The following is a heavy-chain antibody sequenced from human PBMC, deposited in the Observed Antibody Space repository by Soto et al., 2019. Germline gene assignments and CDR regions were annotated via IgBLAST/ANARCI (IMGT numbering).Heavy chain of an antibody. Sequence: QVQLVQSGAEVKKPGASVKVSCKASGYTFTSYAMHWVRQAPGQRLEWMGWINAGNGNTKYSQKFQGRVTITRDTSASTAYTELSSLRSEDTAVYYCARAKDYGDYYYYYGMDVWGQGTTVTVSS. J-gene: IGHJ6*02. D-gene: IGHD4-17*01. CDR2: INAGNGNT. CDR3: ARAKDYGDYYYYYGMDV. V-gene: IGHV1-3*01. CDR1: GYTFTSYA.